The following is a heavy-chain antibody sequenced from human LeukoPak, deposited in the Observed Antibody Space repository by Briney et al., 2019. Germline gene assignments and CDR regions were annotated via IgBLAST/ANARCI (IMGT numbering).Heavy chain of an antibody. CDR2: IIPILGIA. D-gene: IGHD5-18*01. CDR1: GGTFSSYA. CDR3: AREIQLWSKYYFDY. J-gene: IGHJ4*02. Sequence: SVKVSCKASGGTFSSYAISWVRQAPGQGLEWMGRIIPILGIANYAQKFQGRVTITADKSTSTAYMELSSLRSEDTAVYYCAREIQLWSKYYFDYWGQGTLVTVSS. V-gene: IGHV1-69*04.